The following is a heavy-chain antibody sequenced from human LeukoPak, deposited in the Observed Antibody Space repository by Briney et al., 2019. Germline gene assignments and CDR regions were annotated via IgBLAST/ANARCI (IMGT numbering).Heavy chain of an antibody. V-gene: IGHV4-38-2*02. CDR3: ARDMRGSYGSWFDP. CDR1: DYSISSGYY. J-gene: IGHJ5*02. D-gene: IGHD1-26*01. CDR2: IYHSGST. Sequence: PSETLSLTCTVSDYSISSGYYWGWIRQPPGKGLEWIGSIYHSGSTYYNPSLKSRVTISIDTSKNQFALKLSSVTAADTAVYYCARDMRGSYGSWFDPWGQGTLVTVSS.